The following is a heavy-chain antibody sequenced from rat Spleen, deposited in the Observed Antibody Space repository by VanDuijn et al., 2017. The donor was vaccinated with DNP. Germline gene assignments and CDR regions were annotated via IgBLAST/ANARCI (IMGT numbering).Heavy chain of an antibody. J-gene: IGHJ2*01. CDR1: GFTFSNFD. CDR3: TTDFERGY. D-gene: IGHD1-11*01. Sequence: EVQLVDSGGGLVQPGRSLKLSCEVSGFTFSNFDMAWVRQAPTKGLEWVASISTGGGNTYYRDSVKGRFTISRDNAKSTLYLQMDSLRSEDTATYYCTTDFERGYWGQGVMVTVSS. V-gene: IGHV5-27*01. CDR2: ISTGGGNT.